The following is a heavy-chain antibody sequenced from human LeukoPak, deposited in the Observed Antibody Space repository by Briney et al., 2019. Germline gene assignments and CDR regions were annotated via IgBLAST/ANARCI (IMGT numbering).Heavy chain of an antibody. CDR1: GFSFTNYW. V-gene: IGHV3-74*01. D-gene: IGHD6-19*01. Sequence: PGGSLRLSCAASGFSFTNYWMHWVRQAPGKGLVWVSHINSDGSATRYADSVKGRFTISRDNAKNSLYLQMNSLRVEDTAFHYCAKDNRRHYTSGPNPDSLHWGQGALVTVSS. CDR3: AKDNRRHYTSGPNPDSLH. J-gene: IGHJ4*02. CDR2: INSDGSAT.